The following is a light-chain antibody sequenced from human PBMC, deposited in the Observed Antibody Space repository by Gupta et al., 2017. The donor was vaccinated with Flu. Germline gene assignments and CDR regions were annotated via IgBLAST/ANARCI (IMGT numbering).Light chain of an antibody. CDR1: SGHNTNI. Sequence: QPVLTQSSSASASLGSSVKLTCTLTSGHNTNIIAWHQQQPGKAPRFLMKVEGSGSYNKGSGVPDRFSGSSSGADRYLTISNLQSEDEADYYCETWDSDTVVFGTGTKVTVL. J-gene: IGLJ1*01. CDR3: ETWDSDTVV. CDR2: VEGSGSY. V-gene: IGLV4-60*03.